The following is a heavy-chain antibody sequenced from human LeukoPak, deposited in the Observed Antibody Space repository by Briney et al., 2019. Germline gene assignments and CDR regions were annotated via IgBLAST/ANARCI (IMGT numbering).Heavy chain of an antibody. V-gene: IGHV1-46*01. CDR1: GYTFTNYY. CDR3: ARANSSGGTDGYFDY. Sequence: ASVKVSCEASGYTFTNYYIHWVRQAPGQGLEWMGIINPSGGSTNYAQKFQGRVTMTRDTSTSTVYMELSSLRSEDTAVYYCARANSSGGTDGYFDYWGQGTLVIVSS. J-gene: IGHJ4*02. CDR2: INPSGGST. D-gene: IGHD6-19*01.